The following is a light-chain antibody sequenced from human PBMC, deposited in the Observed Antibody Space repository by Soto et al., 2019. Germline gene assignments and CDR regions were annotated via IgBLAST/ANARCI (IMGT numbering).Light chain of an antibody. CDR2: QVN. Sequence: QSALTQPASMSASPGQSITISCTGTNSDVGGYTSVSWYQQHPGKAPKLMIYQVNSRPSGVSNRFSGSKSGNTASLTISGLQAEDEADYYCSSYTDSSTVFGNGTKLTVL. V-gene: IGLV2-14*01. CDR1: NSDVGGYTS. J-gene: IGLJ1*01. CDR3: SSYTDSSTV.